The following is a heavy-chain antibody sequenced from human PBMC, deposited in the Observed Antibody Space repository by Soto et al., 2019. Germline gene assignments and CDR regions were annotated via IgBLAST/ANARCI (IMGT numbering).Heavy chain of an antibody. CDR1: GFTFSAYA. Sequence: QVQLVESGGGVVRPGRSLRLSCTASGFTFSAYAMHWVRQAPGKGLEWVTVFTYAGNNRYYADSVRGRFTISIDNSKNMGFLQLNSLRPEDTSVYYCARGNCGADCFLGNWGQGALVTVSS. CDR2: FTYAGNNR. CDR3: ARGNCGADCFLGN. J-gene: IGHJ4*02. D-gene: IGHD2-21*02. V-gene: IGHV3-30-3*01.